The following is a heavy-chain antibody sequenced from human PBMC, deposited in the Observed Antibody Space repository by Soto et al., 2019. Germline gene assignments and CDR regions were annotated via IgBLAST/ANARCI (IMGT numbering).Heavy chain of an antibody. J-gene: IGHJ4*02. V-gene: IGHV3-66*01. D-gene: IGHD3-3*01. CDR1: GFIVSSFY. CDR2: ISSGGST. CDR3: ARDTFGGAYDFLH. Sequence: EVQLVESGGGLVQPGGSLRLSCAASGFIVSSFYMTWVRQAPGKGLQWVAVISSGGSTYYADSVKGRFTISRDNSKNTLYLEMNSLRAEDTAVYYCARDTFGGAYDFLHGGQGTLVTVSS.